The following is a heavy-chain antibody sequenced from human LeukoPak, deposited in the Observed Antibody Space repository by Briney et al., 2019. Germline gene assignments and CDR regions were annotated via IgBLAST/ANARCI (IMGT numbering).Heavy chain of an antibody. V-gene: IGHV3-73*01. Sequence: PGGSLRFSCAASGFTFSGSAMHWVRQASGKGLEGVGRIRSKANSYATAYAASVKGRFTISRDDSKNTAYLQMNSLKTEDTAVYYCTIRDYYDSSGYSFPRSFDYWGQGTLVTVSS. CDR1: GFTFSGSA. J-gene: IGHJ4*02. CDR3: TIRDYYDSSGYSFPRSFDY. D-gene: IGHD3-22*01. CDR2: IRSKANSYAT.